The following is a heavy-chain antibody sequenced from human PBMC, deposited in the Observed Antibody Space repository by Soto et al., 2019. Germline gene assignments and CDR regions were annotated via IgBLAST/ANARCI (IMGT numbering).Heavy chain of an antibody. CDR3: ARNDILTGPFDY. D-gene: IGHD3-9*01. CDR2: IFSNDEK. V-gene: IGHV2-26*01. Sequence: GPTLVNPTETLTLTCTVSGFSLSNARMGVSWIRQPPGKALEWPSHIFSNDEKSYSTSLKSRLTISKDTSKSQVVLTMTNMDPVDTATYYCARNDILTGPFDYWGQGTLVTVPQ. CDR1: GFSLSNARMG. J-gene: IGHJ4*02.